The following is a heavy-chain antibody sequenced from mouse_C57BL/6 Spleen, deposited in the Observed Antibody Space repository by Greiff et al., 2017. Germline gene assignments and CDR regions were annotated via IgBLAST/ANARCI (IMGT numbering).Heavy chain of an antibody. CDR2: IYPRSGNT. D-gene: IGHD1-1*01. Sequence: QVQLKQSGAELARPGASVKLSCKASGYTFTSYGISWVKQRTGQGLEWIGEIYPRSGNTYYNEKFKGKATLTADKSSSTAYMELRSLTSEDSAVYFCARYRIYYYGSSYLYAMDYWGQGTSVTVSS. V-gene: IGHV1-81*01. J-gene: IGHJ4*01. CDR1: GYTFTSYG. CDR3: ARYRIYYYGSSYLYAMDY.